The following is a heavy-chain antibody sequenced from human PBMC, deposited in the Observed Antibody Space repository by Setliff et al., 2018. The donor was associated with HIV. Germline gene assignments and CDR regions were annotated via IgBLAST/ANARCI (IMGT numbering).Heavy chain of an antibody. V-gene: IGHV4-59*11. Sequence: SETLSLTCTVSGGSISSHYWSWIRQPPGKGLEWIGSIYYSGSTNYNPSLKSRVTISVDTSKNQFSLKLSSVTAADTAVYYCASPRETMKPEAFDIWGQGTMVTVSS. J-gene: IGHJ3*02. CDR2: IYYSGST. CDR1: GGSISSHY. D-gene: IGHD3-22*01. CDR3: ASPRETMKPEAFDI.